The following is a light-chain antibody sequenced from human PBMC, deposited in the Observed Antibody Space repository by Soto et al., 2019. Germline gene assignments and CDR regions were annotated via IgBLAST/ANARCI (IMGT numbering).Light chain of an antibody. Sequence: EIVVTQSPATLSVSQGERATLSCRASQSVGNNFAWYQQKPGQAPRLLIFATSTRATGVPASFSGSGSGTEFTLTISSLQSEDVAVYYCQQYGDWPLTFGGGAKVEIE. CDR1: QSVGNN. J-gene: IGKJ4*01. CDR3: QQYGDWPLT. CDR2: ATS. V-gene: IGKV3-15*01.